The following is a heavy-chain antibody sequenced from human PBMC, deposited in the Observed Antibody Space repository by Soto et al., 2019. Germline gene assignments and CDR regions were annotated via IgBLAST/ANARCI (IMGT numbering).Heavy chain of an antibody. CDR3: ARRYGRTLDY. Sequence: PSETLSLTGTVSGSAISSGDYYWSWIGQPPGKGLEWIGDIYYSGSTNYNPSLKSRVTISVDTSKNQFSLKLSSVTAADMAVYYCARRYGRTLDYWGQGTLVTVSS. CDR1: GSAISSGDYY. V-gene: IGHV4-30-4*01. CDR2: IYYSGST. J-gene: IGHJ4*02. D-gene: IGHD4-17*01.